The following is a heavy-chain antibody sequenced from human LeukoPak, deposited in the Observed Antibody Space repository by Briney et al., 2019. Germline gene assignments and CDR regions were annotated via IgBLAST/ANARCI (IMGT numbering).Heavy chain of an antibody. D-gene: IGHD3-3*01. CDR2: VYYTGST. CDR1: GGSISSYY. J-gene: IGHJ4*02. Sequence: SETLSLTCTVSGGSISSYYWSWIRQPPGKGLEWIGYVYYTGSTNYNPSLKSRVTISVDTSKNHFSLELSSVTAADTAVYYCARGSQRITVFGVVTDYWGQGTLVTVSS. CDR3: ARGSQRITVFGVVTDY. V-gene: IGHV4-59*01.